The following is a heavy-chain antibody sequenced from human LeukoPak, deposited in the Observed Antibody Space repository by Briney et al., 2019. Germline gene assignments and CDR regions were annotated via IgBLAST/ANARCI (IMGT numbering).Heavy chain of an antibody. V-gene: IGHV5-51*01. J-gene: IGHJ6*03. CDR1: GYSFTSYW. CDR3: ARSVWLAPDCYYYYMDV. D-gene: IGHD3-16*01. Sequence: GESLKISCKGSGYSFTSYWIGWVRQMPGKGLEWMGIIYPGDSDTRYSPSLQGQVTISADKSISTVYLQWSSLKASDTAIYYCARSVWLAPDCYYYYMDVWGKGTTVTVSS. CDR2: IYPGDSDT.